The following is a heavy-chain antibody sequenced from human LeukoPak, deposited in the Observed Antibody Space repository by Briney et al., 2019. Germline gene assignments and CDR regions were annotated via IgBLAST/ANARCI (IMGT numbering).Heavy chain of an antibody. D-gene: IGHD3-22*01. CDR3: VRYYYDSSGYYYFDY. CDR1: GGSISSYY. V-gene: IGHV4-59*01. CDR2: IYYSGST. Sequence: SETLSLTCTASGGSISSYYWSWIRQPPGKGLEWIGYIYYSGSTNYNPSLKSRVTISVDTSKNQFSLKLSSVTAADTAVYYCVRYYYDSSGYYYFDYWGQGTLVTVSA. J-gene: IGHJ4*02.